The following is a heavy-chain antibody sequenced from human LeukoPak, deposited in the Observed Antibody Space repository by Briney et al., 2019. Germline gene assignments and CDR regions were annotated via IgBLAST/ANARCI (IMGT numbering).Heavy chain of an antibody. J-gene: IGHJ3*02. V-gene: IGHV3-11*01. CDR3: ARDLLGKDAFDI. CDR1: GFTFSDYY. D-gene: IGHD7-27*01. Sequence: GGSLRLSCAASGFTFSDYYMSWMRHAPGKGLEWVSYISSSGSTIYYADSVKGRFTISRDNAKNSPYLQMNSLRAEDTAVYYCARDLLGKDAFDIWGQGTMVTVSS. CDR2: ISSSGSTI.